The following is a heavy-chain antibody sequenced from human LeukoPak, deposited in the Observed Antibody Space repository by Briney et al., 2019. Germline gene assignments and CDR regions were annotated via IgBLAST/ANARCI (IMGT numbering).Heavy chain of an antibody. J-gene: IGHJ4*02. Sequence: PGGSLRLSCAASGFTFSDYTMNWVRQAPGKGLEWVAVISYDGSNKYYADSVKGRFTISRDNSKNTPYLQMNSLRAEDTAVYYCARDMGIVVVVAATRGVLDYWGQGTLVTVSS. CDR3: ARDMGIVVVVAATRGVLDY. CDR2: ISYDGSNK. D-gene: IGHD2-15*01. CDR1: GFTFSDYT. V-gene: IGHV3-30-3*01.